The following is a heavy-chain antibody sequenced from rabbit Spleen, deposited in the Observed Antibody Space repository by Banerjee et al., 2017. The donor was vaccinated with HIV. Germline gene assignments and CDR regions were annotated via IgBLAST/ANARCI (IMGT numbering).Heavy chain of an antibody. J-gene: IGHJ3*01. V-gene: IGHV1S40*01. Sequence: QSLEESGGDLVKPGASLTLTCTASGVSFSSSSYMCWVRQAPGKGLEWIGDIDVGSTGDTYYANWAKGRFTISKTSSTTVTLQLTSLTAADTATYFCARSGSSGYNEYDLWGQGTLVT. CDR1: GVSFSSSSY. CDR3: ARSGSSGYNEYDL. D-gene: IGHD1-1*01. CDR2: IDVGSTGDT.